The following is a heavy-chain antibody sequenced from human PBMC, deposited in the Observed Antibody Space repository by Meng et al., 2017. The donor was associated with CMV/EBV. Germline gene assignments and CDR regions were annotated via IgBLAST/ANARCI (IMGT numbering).Heavy chain of an antibody. V-gene: IGHV3-21*01. CDR2: ISSSSSYI. Sequence: GESLKISCAASGFTFSSYSMNWVRQAPGKGLEWVSSISSSSSYIYYADSMKGRFTISRDNAKHSLYLQMNSLRAEDTAVYYCVSFHRGEIYYGMDVWGQGTTVTVSS. CDR3: VSFHRGEIYYGMDV. CDR1: GFTFSSYS. D-gene: IGHD3-16*01. J-gene: IGHJ6*02.